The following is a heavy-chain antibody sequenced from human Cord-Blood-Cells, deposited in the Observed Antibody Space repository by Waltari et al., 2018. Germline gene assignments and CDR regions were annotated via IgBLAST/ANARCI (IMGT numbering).Heavy chain of an antibody. J-gene: IGHJ6*03. CDR3: TTCSSTSCYYYYYMDV. CDR1: GFTFSKAW. CDR2: IKSKTDGGTT. V-gene: IGHV3-15*01. Sequence: EVQLVESGGGLVKPGGSLRLSCAASGFTFSKAWMSWVPQAPANGLGWVGRIKSKTDGGTTDYAAPVKGRFTISRDDSKNTLYLQMNSLKTEDTAVYYCTTCSSTSCYYYYYMDVWGKGTTVTVSS. D-gene: IGHD2-2*01.